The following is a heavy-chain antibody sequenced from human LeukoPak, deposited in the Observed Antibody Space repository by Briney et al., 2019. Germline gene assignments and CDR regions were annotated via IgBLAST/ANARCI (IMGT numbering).Heavy chain of an antibody. CDR3: ARDGTSTDDY. J-gene: IGHJ4*02. CDR1: GYTFSNFG. Sequence: GASVKVSCKASGYTFSNFGISWVRQAPGQGLEWMGWISGNNDNPNYGQKFQGRFTVTLDSSTRTAYMELKRLRSDDTAVYYCARDGTSTDDYWGQGTLVTVSS. CDR2: ISGNNDNP. D-gene: IGHD2-2*01. V-gene: IGHV1-18*01.